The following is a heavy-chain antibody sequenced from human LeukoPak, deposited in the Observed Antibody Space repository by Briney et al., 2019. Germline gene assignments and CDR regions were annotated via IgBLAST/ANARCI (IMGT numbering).Heavy chain of an antibody. CDR1: GGSTSSYF. CDR3: ARHSYADAFDI. Sequence: PSETLSLTCTVSGGSTSSYFWSWIRQPPGKGLEWIGYIYYSGSTNYNPSLKSRVTISVDTSKNQFSLKLSSVTAADTAVYYCARHSYADAFDIWGQGTMVTVSS. CDR2: IYYSGST. J-gene: IGHJ3*02. V-gene: IGHV4-59*08.